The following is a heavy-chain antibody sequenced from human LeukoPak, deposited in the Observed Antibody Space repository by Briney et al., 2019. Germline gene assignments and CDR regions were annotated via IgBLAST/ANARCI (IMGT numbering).Heavy chain of an antibody. Sequence: VASVKVSCKASGYTFTGYYMHWVRQAPGQGLEWMGWINPNSGGTNYAQKLQGRVTMTTDTSTSTAYMELRSLRSDDTAVYYCARDGVNRGVYGYWGQGTLVTVSS. CDR1: GYTFTGYY. CDR3: ARDGVNRGVYGY. D-gene: IGHD3-10*01. J-gene: IGHJ4*02. V-gene: IGHV1-2*02. CDR2: INPNSGGT.